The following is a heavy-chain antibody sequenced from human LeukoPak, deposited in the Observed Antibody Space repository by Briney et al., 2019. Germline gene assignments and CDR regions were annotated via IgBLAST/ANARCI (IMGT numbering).Heavy chain of an antibody. CDR3: AKSMIVVVHLSDYFDY. Sequence: PGGSLRLSCAASGFTFSSYAMSWVRQAPGKGLEWVSAISGSGGSTYYADSVKGRFTISRDNSKNTLYLQMNSLRAEDTAVYYCAKSMIVVVHLSDYFDYWGQGTLVTVSS. J-gene: IGHJ4*02. V-gene: IGHV3-23*01. CDR1: GFTFSSYA. CDR2: ISGSGGST. D-gene: IGHD3-22*01.